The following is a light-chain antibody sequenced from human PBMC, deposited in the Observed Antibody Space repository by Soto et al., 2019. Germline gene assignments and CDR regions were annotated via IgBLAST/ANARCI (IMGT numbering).Light chain of an antibody. CDR1: QSVSSSY. CDR2: GAS. J-gene: IGKJ2*01. Sequence: EIVLTQSPGTLSLSPGERATLSCRASQSVSSSYLAWYQQKPGQAPRLLIYGASSRATGIPDRFSGSGSGTDCTLTISRLEPEDFAVYYCQHYCSSPMYTFGQGTKREIK. V-gene: IGKV3-20*01. CDR3: QHYCSSPMYT.